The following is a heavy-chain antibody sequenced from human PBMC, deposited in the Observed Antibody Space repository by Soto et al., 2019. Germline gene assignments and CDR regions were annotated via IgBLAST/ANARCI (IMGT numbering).Heavy chain of an antibody. J-gene: IGHJ4*02. CDR1: GFTFSSYS. CDR2: ISRSSTYI. CDR3: ARGLGQLDYFDY. V-gene: IGHV3-21*01. D-gene: IGHD3-16*01. Sequence: GGSLRLSCAASGFTFSSYSMNWVRQAPGQGLEWVSSISRSSTYIYYADSVRGRFTISRDNAKNSLFLQMNSLRAEDTAVYYCARGLGQLDYFDYWGQGTLVTVSS.